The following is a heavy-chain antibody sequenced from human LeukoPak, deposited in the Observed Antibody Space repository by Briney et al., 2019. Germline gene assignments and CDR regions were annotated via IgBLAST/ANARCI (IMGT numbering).Heavy chain of an antibody. CDR2: IYISGGT. CDR3: ARVLEADLGAFDI. J-gene: IGHJ3*02. CDR1: GDSFKSGSYY. D-gene: IGHD7-27*01. V-gene: IGHV4-61*02. Sequence: PSETLSLTCAVTGDSFKSGSYYWSWIRQPAGKELEWIGRIYISGGTNYNPSLKSRVSISVDTSKNQFSLSLSSVTAADTAVYYCARVLEADLGAFDIWGQGTMVTVSS.